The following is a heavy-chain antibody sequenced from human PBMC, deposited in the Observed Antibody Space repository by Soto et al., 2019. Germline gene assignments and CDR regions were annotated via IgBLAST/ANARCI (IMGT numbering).Heavy chain of an antibody. D-gene: IGHD3-22*01. CDR1: GFTFRTYA. Sequence: GGSLRLSCAASGFTFRTYAMSWVRQGPGKGLEWVSSITGSGGSTYYADSVKGRFTISRDNSKNTLYLQMNGLRGEDTAVYYCAISYYDSGLGFDPWGQGTLVTVPS. CDR2: ITGSGGST. V-gene: IGHV3-23*01. J-gene: IGHJ5*02. CDR3: AISYYDSGLGFDP.